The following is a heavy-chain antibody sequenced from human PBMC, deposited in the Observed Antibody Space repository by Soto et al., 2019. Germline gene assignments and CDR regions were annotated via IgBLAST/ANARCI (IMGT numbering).Heavy chain of an antibody. CDR3: ARLTCRYYGYNFED. D-gene: IGHD3-16*01. V-gene: IGHV4-59*08. J-gene: IGHJ4*02. CDR2: IFYTGST. CDR1: AGSISSYY. Sequence: SETLSLTCTVSAGSISSYYWGWIRQPPGKGLEWIGYIFYTGSTNYNPSLKSRVTISVDTSKNQFSLKLSSVTAADTAVYYLARLTCRYYGYNFEDCGQGTLVTV.